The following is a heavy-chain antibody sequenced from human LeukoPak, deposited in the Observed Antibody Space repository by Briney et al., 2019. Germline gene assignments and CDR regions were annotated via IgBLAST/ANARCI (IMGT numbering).Heavy chain of an antibody. D-gene: IGHD3-10*01. Sequence: GGSLRLSCAASGFTFSNYNMNWVRQAPGKGLEWVSFISSSSSYIYYAGSVKGRFTISRDNSKNSLYLQMNSLRAEDTAVYYCVRDLLYYYGSGNFYLRFPDFWGQGTLVTVSS. J-gene: IGHJ4*02. CDR2: ISSSSSYI. CDR1: GFTFSNYN. V-gene: IGHV3-21*04. CDR3: VRDLLYYYGSGNFYLRFPDF.